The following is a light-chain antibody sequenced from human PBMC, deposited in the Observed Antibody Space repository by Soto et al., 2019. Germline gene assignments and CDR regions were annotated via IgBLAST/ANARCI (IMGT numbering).Light chain of an antibody. Sequence: QFALTQPASVAGSPGQSITISCTGTSSDVGGYNYVSWYQHHPGKAPKLMIYEVSSRPSGVSNRFSGSKSGNTASLIISGLQAEDEADYYCSSYTSSSTSVFGTGTKLTVL. V-gene: IGLV2-14*01. CDR1: SSDVGGYNY. CDR2: EVS. J-gene: IGLJ1*01. CDR3: SSYTSSSTSV.